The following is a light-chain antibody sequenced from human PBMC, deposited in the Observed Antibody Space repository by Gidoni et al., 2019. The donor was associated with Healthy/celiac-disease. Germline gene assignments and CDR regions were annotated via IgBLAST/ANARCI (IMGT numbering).Light chain of an antibody. Sequence: DIQMTQSPSSLSASVGDRVTITCRASQSINSYLNWYQQKPGKAPKLPFYGASRLQKGVPSRFSGSGSGTDFTLTISSLQPEDFATYYCQQSYSTPYTFGQGTKLEIK. V-gene: IGKV1-39*01. CDR2: GAS. J-gene: IGKJ2*01. CDR1: QSINSY. CDR3: QQSYSTPYT.